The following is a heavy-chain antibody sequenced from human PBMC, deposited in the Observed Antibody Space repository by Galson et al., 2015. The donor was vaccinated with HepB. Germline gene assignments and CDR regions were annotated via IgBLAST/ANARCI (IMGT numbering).Heavy chain of an antibody. V-gene: IGHV2-5*01. J-gene: IGHJ3*02. Sequence: PALVKPTQTLTLTCTFSGFSLSTSGVGVGWIRQPPGKALEWLALIYWSDDKRYSPSLKSRLTITKDTSKNQVVLTMTNMDPVDTATYYCTHRRRDYDYIWGNYRLDAFDIWGQGTMVTVSS. D-gene: IGHD3-16*02. CDR2: IYWSDDK. CDR1: GFSLSTSGVG. CDR3: THRRRDYDYIWGNYRLDAFDI.